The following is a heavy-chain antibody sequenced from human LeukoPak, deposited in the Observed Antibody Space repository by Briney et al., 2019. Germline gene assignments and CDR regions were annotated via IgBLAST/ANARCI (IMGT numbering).Heavy chain of an antibody. V-gene: IGHV4-31*03. CDR3: ASQTGYSSSWGLLDY. D-gene: IGHD6-13*01. J-gene: IGHJ4*02. CDR1: GDSISSGGYY. CDR2: IYYSGST. Sequence: PSQTLSLTCTVSGDSISSGGYYWGWIRQHPGKGLEWIVYIYYSGSTYDNPSLKSRLTISVDTSKNQFSLKLSSVPAADTAVYYCASQTGYSSSWGLLDYWGQGTLVTVSS.